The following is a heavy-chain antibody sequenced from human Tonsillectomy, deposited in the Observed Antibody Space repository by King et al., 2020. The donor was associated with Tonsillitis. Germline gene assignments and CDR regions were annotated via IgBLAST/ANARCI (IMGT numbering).Heavy chain of an antibody. D-gene: IGHD4/OR15-4a*01. CDR2: ISSSGTTI. CDR3: ARWGASDYYYYYYMDV. Sequence: VKLVESGGGLVKPGGSLRLSCAASGFTFSYYYMSWIRQAPGKGLEWVSYISSSGTTISYADSVKGRFTISRDNAKNSLSLQMNSLRAEDTAVYYCARWGASDYYYYYYMDVWGKGTTVTVSS. J-gene: IGHJ6*03. CDR1: GFTFSYYY. V-gene: IGHV3-11*01.